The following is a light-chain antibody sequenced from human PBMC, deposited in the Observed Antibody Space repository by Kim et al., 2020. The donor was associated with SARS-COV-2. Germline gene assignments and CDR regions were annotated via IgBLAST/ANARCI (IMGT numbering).Light chain of an antibody. CDR1: QSVSSN. CDR3: QQYNNWPPYT. CDR2: GAS. Sequence: VSPGERATLSCGDSQSVSSNVAWDQQKPGQAPRPLIYGASTRATGIPARFSGSGSGTEFTLTISSLQSEDFAVYYCQQYNNWPPYTFGQGTKLEI. J-gene: IGKJ2*01. V-gene: IGKV3-15*01.